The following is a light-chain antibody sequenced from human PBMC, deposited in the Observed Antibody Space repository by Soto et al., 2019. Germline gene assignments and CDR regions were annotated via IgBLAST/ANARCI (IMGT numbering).Light chain of an antibody. V-gene: IGKV1-27*01. Sequence: DIQMTQSPSSLSASVGDRVSITCRASQDIGTSLAWYQQRPGKVPSLLIYGASTLQSGVPSRFSGSGSGTDFTLTISSLQHEDVETYYCQQYGSSQYTFGQGTKVDIK. J-gene: IGKJ2*01. CDR3: QQYGSSQYT. CDR1: QDIGTS. CDR2: GAS.